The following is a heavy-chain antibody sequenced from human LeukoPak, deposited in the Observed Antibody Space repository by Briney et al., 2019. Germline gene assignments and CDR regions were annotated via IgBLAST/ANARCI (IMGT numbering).Heavy chain of an antibody. CDR2: IYPDDSNT. Sequence: GESLKISCQGSGYNFPIYWIGWVRHMRGQGLEWMGIIYPDDSNTIYGPSFQGQVTISADKSINTAYLEWSSLKASDTAIYYCARQGAAGKYYYYYMDVWGKGTTVTVSS. CDR3: ARQGAAGKYYYYYMDV. V-gene: IGHV5-51*01. D-gene: IGHD6-13*01. CDR1: GYNFPIYW. J-gene: IGHJ6*03.